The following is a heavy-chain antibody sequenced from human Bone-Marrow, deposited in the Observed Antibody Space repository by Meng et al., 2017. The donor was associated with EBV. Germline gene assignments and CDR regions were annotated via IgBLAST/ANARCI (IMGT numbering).Heavy chain of an antibody. J-gene: IGHJ4*02. D-gene: IGHD3-10*01. CDR2: LIPMSDAP. Sequence: QVQCVQRGAEVKKPGSSVKVSCKTSGGTFRSDAVSWVRQAPGQGLEWMGGLIPMSDAPHYAQKFQDRVRITADESTSTHYMDLSGLRSEDTAVYYCASESGRGFTPDYWGQGTLVTVSS. V-gene: IGHV1-69*01. CDR1: GGTFRSDA. CDR3: ASESGRGFTPDY.